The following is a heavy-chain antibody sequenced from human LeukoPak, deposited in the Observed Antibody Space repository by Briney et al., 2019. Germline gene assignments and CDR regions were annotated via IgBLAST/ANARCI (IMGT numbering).Heavy chain of an antibody. CDR1: GYSFTSYW. D-gene: IGHD2-2*01. V-gene: IGHV5-51*01. J-gene: IGHJ3*02. Sequence: GESLKISCKGSGYSFTSYWIGWVRQMPGKGLEWVGIIYPGDSDTRYSPSFQGQVTISADKSISTAYLQWSSLKASDTAMYYCARGPPPYCSSTSCQPVAFDIWGQGTMVTVSS. CDR3: ARGPPPYCSSTSCQPVAFDI. CDR2: IYPGDSDT.